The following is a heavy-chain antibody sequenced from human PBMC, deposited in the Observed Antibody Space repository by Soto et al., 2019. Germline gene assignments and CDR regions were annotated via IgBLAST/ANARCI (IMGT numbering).Heavy chain of an antibody. D-gene: IGHD3-22*01. V-gene: IGHV1-8*01. Sequence: QVQLVQSGAEVKKPGASVKVSCKASGYTFTSYDINWVRQATGQGLEWMGWMNPNSGNTGYAQKFQGRVTMTRNTSISTAYMELSSLRSEDTAVYYCARGLIAAIYDRSGQGADYWGQGTLVTVSS. J-gene: IGHJ4*02. CDR2: MNPNSGNT. CDR1: GYTFTSYD. CDR3: ARGLIAAIYDRSGQGADY.